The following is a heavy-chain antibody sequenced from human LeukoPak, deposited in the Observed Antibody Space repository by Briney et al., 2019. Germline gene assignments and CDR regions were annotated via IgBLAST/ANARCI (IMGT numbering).Heavy chain of an antibody. CDR1: GYTFTSYD. CDR3: ARPVGGLSLDYYYGMDV. J-gene: IGHJ6*02. V-gene: IGHV1-8*01. D-gene: IGHD2-15*01. Sequence: ASVKVSCKASGYTFTSYDINWVRQATGQGLEWMGRMNPNSGNTRYAQKFQGRVTMTRNTSISTAYMELSSLRSEDTAVYYCARPVGGLSLDYYYGMDVWGQGTTVTVSS. CDR2: MNPNSGNT.